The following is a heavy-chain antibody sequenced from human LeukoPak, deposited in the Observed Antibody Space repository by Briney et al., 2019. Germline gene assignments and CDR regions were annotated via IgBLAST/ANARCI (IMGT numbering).Heavy chain of an antibody. Sequence: SQTLSLTCTVSGGSISSGSYYWSWIRQPAGKGLEWIGRIYTSGSTSYHPSLKSRVTISVDTSKNQFSLKLGSVTAADTAVYYCARSRGIAAAGELSAFDIWGQGTMVTVSS. CDR3: ARSRGIAAAGELSAFDI. CDR1: GGSISSGSYY. CDR2: IYTSGST. V-gene: IGHV4-61*02. D-gene: IGHD6-13*01. J-gene: IGHJ3*02.